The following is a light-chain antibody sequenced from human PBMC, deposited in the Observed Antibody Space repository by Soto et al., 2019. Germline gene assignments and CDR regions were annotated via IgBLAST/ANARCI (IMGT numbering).Light chain of an antibody. J-gene: IGLJ3*02. V-gene: IGLV2-14*01. CDR1: SSDVGGYNY. CDR2: EVS. Sequence: QLVLTQPASVSGSPGQSITISCTGTSSDVGGYNYVSWYQQHPGKAPKLIIYEVSNRPSGVSNRFSGSKSGNAASLTISGLQAEDEADYYCSSYASSSTRVFGGGTKLTVL. CDR3: SSYASSSTRV.